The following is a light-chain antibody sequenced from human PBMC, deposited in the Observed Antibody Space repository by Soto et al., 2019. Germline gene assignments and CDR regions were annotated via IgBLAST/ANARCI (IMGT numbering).Light chain of an antibody. J-gene: IGKJ4*01. V-gene: IGKV3-20*01. CDR3: HQYAGSPLT. CDR2: DAS. CDR1: QSVGRNY. Sequence: EIVLTQSPGTLSLSPGESATLSCRASQSVGRNYLAWFQHKPDQAPRLLIYDASNRATGVPDRFSGSGSGTDFTLSVTRLEPEDFALYYCHQYAGSPLTFCGGTSLEIK.